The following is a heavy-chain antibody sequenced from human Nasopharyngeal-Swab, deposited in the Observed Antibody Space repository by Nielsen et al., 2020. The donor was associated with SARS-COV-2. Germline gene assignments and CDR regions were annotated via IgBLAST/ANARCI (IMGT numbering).Heavy chain of an antibody. CDR1: GFTFSSYA. V-gene: IGHV3-21*01. J-gene: IGHJ4*02. CDR2: ISSSSSYI. CDR3: ARDQILQEYYYDSSGYWGIDY. Sequence: GESLKISCAASGFTFSSYAMSWVRQAPGKGREWVSSISSSSSYIYYADSVKGRFTISRDNAKNSLYLQMNSLRAEDTAVYYCARDQILQEYYYDSSGYWGIDYWGQGTLVTVSS. D-gene: IGHD3-22*01.